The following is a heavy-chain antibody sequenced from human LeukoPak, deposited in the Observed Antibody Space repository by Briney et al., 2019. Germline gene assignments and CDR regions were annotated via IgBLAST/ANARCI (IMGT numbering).Heavy chain of an antibody. J-gene: IGHJ4*02. Sequence: GGSLRLSCAASGFTFSSYSMNWVRQAPGKGLEWVSYINSDSRTIYYADSVKGRFTISRDNAKNSLYLQTKSLRDEDTAVYYCARYGSGTSYITNYFDYWGQGTLVTVSS. CDR1: GFTFSSYS. D-gene: IGHD3-10*01. V-gene: IGHV3-48*02. CDR3: ARYGSGTSYITNYFDY. CDR2: INSDSRTI.